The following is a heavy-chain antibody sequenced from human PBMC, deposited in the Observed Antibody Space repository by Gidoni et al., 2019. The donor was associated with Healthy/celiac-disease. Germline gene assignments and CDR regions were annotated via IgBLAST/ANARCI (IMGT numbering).Heavy chain of an antibody. CDR1: GDSVSRNRAA. CDR2: TYYRSKWYN. D-gene: IGHD6-13*01. V-gene: IGHV6-1*01. Sequence: QVQLQQSGPGLVKPSQTLSLTCAISGDSVSRNRAAWNWIRQSPSRGLDWLGRTYYRSKWYNDYAVSVKSRITINPDTSKNQFSLQLNSVTPEDTAVYYCARETGDSSSWYRANWFDPWGQGTLVTVSS. J-gene: IGHJ5*02. CDR3: ARETGDSSSWYRANWFDP.